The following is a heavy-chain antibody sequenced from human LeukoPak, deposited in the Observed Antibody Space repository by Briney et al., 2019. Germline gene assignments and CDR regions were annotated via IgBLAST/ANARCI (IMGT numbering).Heavy chain of an antibody. D-gene: IGHD2-2*01. Sequence: GGSLRLSCAASGFTFSSYGMHWVRQAPGKGLEWVAVISYDGSNKYYADSVKGRFTISRDNSKNTLYLQMNSLRAEDTAVYYCAKFPIGYCSSTTCSGYFDCWGQGTLVTVSS. CDR1: GFTFSSYG. CDR2: ISYDGSNK. J-gene: IGHJ4*02. V-gene: IGHV3-30*18. CDR3: AKFPIGYCSSTTCSGYFDC.